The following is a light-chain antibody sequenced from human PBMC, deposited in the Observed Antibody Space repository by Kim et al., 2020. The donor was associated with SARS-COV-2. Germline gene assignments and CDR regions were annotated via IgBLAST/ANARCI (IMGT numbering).Light chain of an antibody. V-gene: IGLV1-44*01. Sequence: GQRVTISCSGSFSNVGRNTVNWWQQFPGTAPKLLIFGYNQRPSGVPARFSGSKSGTSASLATSGLQSEDEADYYCAAWDDNLNGVGFGGGTQLTVL. J-gene: IGLJ2*01. CDR1: FSNVGRNT. CDR3: AAWDDNLNGVG. CDR2: GYN.